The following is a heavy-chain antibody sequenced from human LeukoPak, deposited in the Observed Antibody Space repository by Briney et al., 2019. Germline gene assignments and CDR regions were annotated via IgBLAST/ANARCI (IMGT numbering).Heavy chain of an antibody. CDR3: TTSSGYSGDAFDI. J-gene: IGHJ3*02. Sequence: PGGSLRLSCAASGFTFSNAWMSWVRQAPGKELEWVGRIKSKTDGGTTDYAAPVKGRFTISRDDSKNTLYLQMNSLKTEDTAVYYCTTSSGYSGDAFDIWGQGTMVTVSS. CDR1: GFTFSNAW. CDR2: IKSKTDGGTT. D-gene: IGHD3-22*01. V-gene: IGHV3-15*01.